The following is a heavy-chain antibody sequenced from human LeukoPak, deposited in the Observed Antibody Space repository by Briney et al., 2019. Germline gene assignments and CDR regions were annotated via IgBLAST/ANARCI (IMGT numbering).Heavy chain of an antibody. D-gene: IGHD1-14*01. Sequence: SETLSLTCTVSGGSISSSSYYWGWIRQPPGKGLEWIGSIYYSGSTYYNPSLKSRVTITVDTSKNQFSLKLSSVTAADTAVYYCARHNPISDAFDIWGQGTMVTVSS. CDR1: GGSISSSSYY. CDR2: IYYSGST. J-gene: IGHJ3*02. V-gene: IGHV4-39*01. CDR3: ARHNPISDAFDI.